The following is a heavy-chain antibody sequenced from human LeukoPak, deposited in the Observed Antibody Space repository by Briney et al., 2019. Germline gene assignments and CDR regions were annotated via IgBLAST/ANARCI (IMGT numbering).Heavy chain of an antibody. CDR2: ISYDGSNK. J-gene: IGHJ4*02. V-gene: IGHV3-30-3*01. CDR1: GFTFSSYA. Sequence: PGGSLRLSCAASGFTFSSYAMHWVRQAPGKGLEWVAVISYDGSNKYYADSVKGRFTISRDNSKNTLYLQMNSLRAEDTAVYYCARVSGIVGATGGDWGQGTLVTVSS. D-gene: IGHD1-26*01. CDR3: ARVSGIVGATGGD.